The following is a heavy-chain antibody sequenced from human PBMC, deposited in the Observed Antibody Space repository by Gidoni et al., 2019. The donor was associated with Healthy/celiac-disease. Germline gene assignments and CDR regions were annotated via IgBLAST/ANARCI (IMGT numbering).Heavy chain of an antibody. V-gene: IGHV3-30-3*01. CDR1: GFTFSSYA. D-gene: IGHD3-22*01. J-gene: IGHJ4*02. Sequence: QVQLVESGGGVVQPGRSLRLSCAASGFTFSSYAMHWVRQAPGKGLDGVAVISYDGSNKYYADSVKGRFTISRDNSKNTLYLQMNSLRAEDTAVYYCARDSPYYYDSSGYYGGFDYWGQGTLVTVSS. CDR3: ARDSPYYYDSSGYYGGFDY. CDR2: ISYDGSNK.